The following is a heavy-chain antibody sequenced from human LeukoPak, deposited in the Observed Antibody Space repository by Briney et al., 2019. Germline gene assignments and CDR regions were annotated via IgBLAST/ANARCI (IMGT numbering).Heavy chain of an antibody. J-gene: IGHJ4*02. CDR3: ARDSSGFGEYPSPFDY. Sequence: PGRSLRLSCAASGFTFSSYGMHWVRQAPGKGLEWVAVISYDGSNKYYADSVKGRFTISRDNSKNTLYLQMNSLRAEDTAVYYCARDSSGFGEYPSPFDYWGQGTLVTVSS. CDR1: GFTFSSYG. CDR2: ISYDGSNK. V-gene: IGHV3-30*03. D-gene: IGHD3-10*01.